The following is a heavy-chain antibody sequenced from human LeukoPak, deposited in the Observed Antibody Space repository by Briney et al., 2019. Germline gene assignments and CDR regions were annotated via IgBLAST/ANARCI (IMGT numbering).Heavy chain of an antibody. V-gene: IGHV4-59*08. CDR3: ARRVVVTATSLDAFDI. CDR2: IYYSGST. Sequence: SETLXLTCTVSGGSISSYYWSWIRQPPGKGLEWIGYIYYSGSTNYNPSLKSRVTISVDTSKNQFSLKLSSVTAADTAVYYCARRVVVTATSLDAFDIWGQGTMVTVSS. J-gene: IGHJ3*02. CDR1: GGSISSYY. D-gene: IGHD2-21*02.